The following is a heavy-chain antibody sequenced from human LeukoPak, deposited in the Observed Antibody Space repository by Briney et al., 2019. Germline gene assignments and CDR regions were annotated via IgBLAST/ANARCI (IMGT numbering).Heavy chain of an antibody. CDR3: AKDSGALEEGYFDS. CDR2: ISWDGSDT. Sequence: QSGGSLRLSCAASGFTFDDYMMHWVRQAPGKGLEWVSLISWDGSDTYYADSEKGRFTISRDNSKDSLYLQMNSLRTDDTALYYCAKDSGALEEGYFDSWGQGTLVTVSS. CDR1: GFTFDDYM. J-gene: IGHJ4*02. V-gene: IGHV3-43*01.